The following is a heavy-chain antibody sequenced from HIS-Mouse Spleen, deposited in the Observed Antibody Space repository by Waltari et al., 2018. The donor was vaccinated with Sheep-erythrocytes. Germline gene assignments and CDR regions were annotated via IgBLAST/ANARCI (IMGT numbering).Heavy chain of an antibody. V-gene: IGHV3-7*01. J-gene: IGHJ3*02. Sequence: VQLVESGGGLVQPGGSLRLSCAASGFTFSSYWMSWVRQAPGKGLEWVANIKPDGSEKYYVDSGKGRFTISRDNAKNSLYLQMNSLRAEDTAVYYCARYYYDSSGYYYDAFDIWGQGTMVTVSS. CDR3: ARYYYDSSGYYYDAFDI. CDR2: IKPDGSEK. D-gene: IGHD3-22*01. CDR1: GFTFSSYW.